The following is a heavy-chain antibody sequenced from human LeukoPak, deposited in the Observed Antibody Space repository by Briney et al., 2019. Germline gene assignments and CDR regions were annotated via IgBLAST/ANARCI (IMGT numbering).Heavy chain of an antibody. CDR2: IGAYNGNT. V-gene: IGHV1-18*04. D-gene: IGHD3-10*01. CDR1: GYTFTSYG. CDR3: ARVLLWFGELLPNGMDV. Sequence: ASVKVSCKASGYTFTSYGISWVRQAPGQGLEWMGWIGAYNGNTNYAQKLQGRVTMTTDTSTSTAYMELRSLRSDDTAVYYCARVLLWFGELLPNGMDVWGKGTTVTVSP. J-gene: IGHJ6*04.